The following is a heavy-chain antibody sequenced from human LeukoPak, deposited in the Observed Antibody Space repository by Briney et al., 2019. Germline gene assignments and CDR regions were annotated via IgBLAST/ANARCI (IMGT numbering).Heavy chain of an antibody. J-gene: IGHJ4*02. CDR3: AEDYEAYCGGDCSSFFDY. Sequence: PGGSLRLSCAASGFTFNSYGMHWVRQAPGKGLEWVAGISYDGSKEYYADSVKGRLTISRDNSKNTVNLQMNSLRAEDTAVYYCAEDYEAYCGGDCSSFFDYWGQGTLVTVSS. D-gene: IGHD2-21*02. CDR2: ISYDGSKE. V-gene: IGHV3-30*18. CDR1: GFTFNSYG.